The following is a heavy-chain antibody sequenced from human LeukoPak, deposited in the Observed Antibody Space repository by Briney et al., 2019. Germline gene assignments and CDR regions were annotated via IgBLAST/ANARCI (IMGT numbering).Heavy chain of an antibody. CDR1: GGSISSYY. CDR3: ARAKDVDTAMVNGMDV. Sequence: SETLSLTCTVSGGSISSYYWSWIRQPPGKGLEWIGYIYYSGSTNYNPSLKSRVTISVDTSKNQFSLKLSSVTAADTAVYYCARAKDVDTAMVNGMDVWGQGTTVTVS. CDR2: IYYSGST. J-gene: IGHJ6*02. V-gene: IGHV4-59*01. D-gene: IGHD5-18*01.